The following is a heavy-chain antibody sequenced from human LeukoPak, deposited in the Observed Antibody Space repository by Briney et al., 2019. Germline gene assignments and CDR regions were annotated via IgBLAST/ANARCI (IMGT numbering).Heavy chain of an antibody. D-gene: IGHD6-19*01. V-gene: IGHV3-23*01. CDR2: ISGSGGST. CDR1: GFTFSSYA. Sequence: GGSLRLSCAASGFTFSSYAMSWVRQAPGKGLEWVSAISGSGGSTYYADSVKGRFTISRDNSKNTLCLQMNSLRAEDTAVYYCANAGPSIAVAGKGGYWGQGTLVTVSS. CDR3: ANAGPSIAVAGKGGY. J-gene: IGHJ4*02.